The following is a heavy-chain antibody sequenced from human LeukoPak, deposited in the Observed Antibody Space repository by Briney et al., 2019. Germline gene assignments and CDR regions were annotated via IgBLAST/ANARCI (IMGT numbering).Heavy chain of an antibody. J-gene: IGHJ6*02. Sequence: GGSLRLSCAASGFTFSSYSMNWVRQAPGKGLERVSSISSSSSYIYYADSVKGRFTISRDNAKNSLYLQMNSLRAEDTAVYYCARDSVIVVVPAADYYYYYGMDVWGQGTTVTVSS. D-gene: IGHD2-2*01. CDR1: GFTFSSYS. V-gene: IGHV3-21*01. CDR2: ISSSSSYI. CDR3: ARDSVIVVVPAADYYYYYGMDV.